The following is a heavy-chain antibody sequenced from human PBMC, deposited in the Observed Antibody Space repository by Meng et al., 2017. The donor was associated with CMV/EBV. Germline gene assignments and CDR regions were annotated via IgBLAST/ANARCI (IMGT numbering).Heavy chain of an antibody. CDR3: ARAYGN. CDR1: GGSFSGYY. V-gene: IGHV4-34*01. J-gene: IGHJ4*02. CDR2: INHSGST. Sequence: SETLSLTCAAYGGSFSGYYWSWIRQPPGKGLEWIGEINHSGSTNYNPSLKSRVTISVDTSKNQFSLKLSSVTAADTAVYYCARAYGNWGQGTLVTVSS. D-gene: IGHD4-17*01.